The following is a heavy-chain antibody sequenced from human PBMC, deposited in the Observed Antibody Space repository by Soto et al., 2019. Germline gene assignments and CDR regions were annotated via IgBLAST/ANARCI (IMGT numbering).Heavy chain of an antibody. D-gene: IGHD1-20*01. CDR1: GGSIRSSY. V-gene: IGHV4-59*01. J-gene: IGHJ1*01. CDR2: IYYSGNT. Sequence: QVQLQESGPGLVRPSETLSLTCTVSGGSIRSSYWSWIRQPPGKGLEWIGYIYYSGNTNYTPSLTSRVTMSVDTSKNQFSLQLSSVTAADTAVYFCARDTTGIRGTTSWGQGTLVTVSS. CDR3: ARDTTGIRGTTS.